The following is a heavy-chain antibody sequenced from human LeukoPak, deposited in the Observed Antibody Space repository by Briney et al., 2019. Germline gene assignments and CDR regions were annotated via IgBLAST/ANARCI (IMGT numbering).Heavy chain of an antibody. CDR1: GFTFSSYW. D-gene: IGHD3-3*01. Sequence: GGSLRLSCAASGFTFSSYWMSWVRQAPGKGLEWVADIKQDGSEKYYVDSVKGRFTISRDNAKNSLYLQMNSLRAEDTAVYYCARVGLRFLDHYYYYGMDVWGQGTTVTVSS. CDR3: ARVGLRFLDHYYYYGMDV. CDR2: IKQDGSEK. J-gene: IGHJ6*02. V-gene: IGHV3-7*03.